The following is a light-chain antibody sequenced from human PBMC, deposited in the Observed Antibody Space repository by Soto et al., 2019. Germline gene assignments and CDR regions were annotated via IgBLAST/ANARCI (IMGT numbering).Light chain of an antibody. Sequence: DIVLTQSPGTLSLSPGERATLSCRASQSVSSSYLAWYQQKPGQAPRLLIYGASGRATGIPDRFSGSGSGTDFTLTISRLEPEDFAVYYCQQYGSSPGITFGQGTRLEIK. CDR1: QSVSSSY. CDR3: QQYGSSPGIT. V-gene: IGKV3-20*01. J-gene: IGKJ5*01. CDR2: GAS.